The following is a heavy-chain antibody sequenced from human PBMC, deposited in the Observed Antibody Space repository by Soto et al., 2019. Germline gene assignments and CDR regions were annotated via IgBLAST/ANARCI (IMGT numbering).Heavy chain of an antibody. J-gene: IGHJ6*02. V-gene: IGHV1-18*01. Sequence: QAQLVQSGAEVKKPGASVNVSCKHSGYDYVTYAITWVRQRPGQGLEWMGWISTLNGNTNYAQNFQGRVTMTTDTSTRIVHLQMRSLRADDTAVYYCARRVHVWLPDYYGMDVWGQGTTVTVSS. CDR2: ISTLNGNT. CDR3: ARRVHVWLPDYYGMDV. D-gene: IGHD1-1*01. CDR1: GYDYVTYA.